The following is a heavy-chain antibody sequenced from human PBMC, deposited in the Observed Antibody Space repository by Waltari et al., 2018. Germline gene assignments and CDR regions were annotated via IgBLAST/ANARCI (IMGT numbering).Heavy chain of an antibody. Sequence: QVKLQESGPGLVKPLRTLSLTCTVSGDSLTTTNWWSWVRQSPGKGLEWIGEIYHSGDSNYNPSLQSRVTISLDKSKNQISLRLTSVTAADTAVYYCAKVRVPAVMFNWFDPWGQGTLVTVSS. CDR2: IYHSGDS. V-gene: IGHV4-4*02. D-gene: IGHD3-10*01. CDR3: AKVRVPAVMFNWFDP. CDR1: GDSLTTTNW. J-gene: IGHJ5*02.